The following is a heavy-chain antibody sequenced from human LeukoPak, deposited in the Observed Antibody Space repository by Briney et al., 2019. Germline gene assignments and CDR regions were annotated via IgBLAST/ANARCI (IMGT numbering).Heavy chain of an antibody. CDR3: ARGRSSSAPYDY. J-gene: IGHJ4*02. CDR2: IYSGGST. V-gene: IGHV3-53*01. CDR1: GFTFSSYA. Sequence: GGSLRLSCAASGFTFSSYAMSWVRQAPGKGLEWVSVIYSGGSTYYADSVKGRFTISRDNSKNTLYLQMNSLRAEDTAVHYCARGRSSSAPYDYWGQGTLVTVSS. D-gene: IGHD6-6*01.